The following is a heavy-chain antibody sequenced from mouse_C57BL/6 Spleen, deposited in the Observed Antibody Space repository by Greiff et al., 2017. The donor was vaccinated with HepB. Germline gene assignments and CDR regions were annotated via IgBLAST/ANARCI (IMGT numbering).Heavy chain of an antibody. J-gene: IGHJ4*01. Sequence: DVKLQESGGGLVKPGGSLKLSCAASGFTFSDYGMHWVRQAPEKGLEWVAYISSGSSTIYYADTVKGRFTISRDNAKNTLFLQMTSLRSEDTAMYYCARDTTVVAHYYAMDYWGQGTSVTVSS. V-gene: IGHV5-17*01. D-gene: IGHD1-1*01. CDR3: ARDTTVVAHYYAMDY. CDR1: GFTFSDYG. CDR2: ISSGSSTI.